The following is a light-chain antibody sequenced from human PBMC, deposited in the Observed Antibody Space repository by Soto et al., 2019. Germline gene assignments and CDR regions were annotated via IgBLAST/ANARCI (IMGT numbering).Light chain of an antibody. J-gene: IGKJ4*01. Sequence: EIVLTQSPGTLSLSPGERATLSCRASQSVSSSYLAWYQQEPGQAPRLLIYDASSRATGIPDRFSGGGSGTDFTLTISRLEPEDFAVYYCQQFSSYPLTFGGGTKVDIK. CDR3: QQFSSYPLT. CDR2: DAS. CDR1: QSVSSSY. V-gene: IGKV3-20*01.